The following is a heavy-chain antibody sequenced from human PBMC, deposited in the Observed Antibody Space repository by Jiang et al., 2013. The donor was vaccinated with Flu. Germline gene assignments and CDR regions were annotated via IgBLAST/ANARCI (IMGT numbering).Heavy chain of an antibody. V-gene: IGHV4-38-2*02. CDR1: GYSISSGYY. J-gene: IGHJ4*02. CDR2: IYHSGST. D-gene: IGHD4-23*01. CDR3: ARRGGRGYGGNFDY. Sequence: GPGLVKPSETLSLTCTVSGYSISSGYYWGWIRQPPGKGLEWIGSIYHSGSTYYNLSLKSRVTISVDTSKNQFSLKLSFVTAADTAVYYCARRGGRGYGGNFDYWGQGTLVTVSS.